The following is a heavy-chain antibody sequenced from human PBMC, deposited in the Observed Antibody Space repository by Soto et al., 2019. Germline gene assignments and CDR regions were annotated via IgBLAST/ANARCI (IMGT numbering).Heavy chain of an antibody. V-gene: IGHV3-23*01. CDR1: GFTFSTYA. CDR3: AKEGGYCSDISCPRRVDC. J-gene: IGHJ4*02. Sequence: EGQLLESGGGLVQPGGSLRLSCAASGFTFSTYAMSWVRQAPGKGLEWVSAISDSGGSTYYADSVKGRFTISRDNSKNTLYLQMNSLRAEDTAVYYCAKEGGYCSDISCPRRVDCWGQGTLVTVSS. D-gene: IGHD2-2*01. CDR2: ISDSGGST.